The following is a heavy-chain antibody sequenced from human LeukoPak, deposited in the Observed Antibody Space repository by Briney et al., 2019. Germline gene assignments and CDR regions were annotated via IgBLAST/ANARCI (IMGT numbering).Heavy chain of an antibody. CDR3: ARGGYGGVFDY. Sequence: GGSLRLSCAASGFDFDDYMMHWVRQVPGKGLEWVSLISWDGGTTNYADSVKGRFSISRDNSKNSLYFLMNDLTAEDTAFYYCARGGYGGVFDYWGQGPLVTVSS. V-gene: IGHV3-43D*04. D-gene: IGHD4-23*01. J-gene: IGHJ4*02. CDR2: ISWDGGTT. CDR1: GFDFDDYM.